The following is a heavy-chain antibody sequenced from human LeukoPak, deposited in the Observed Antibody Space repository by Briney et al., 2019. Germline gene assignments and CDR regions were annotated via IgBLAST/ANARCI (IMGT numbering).Heavy chain of an antibody. D-gene: IGHD2-15*01. Sequence: SETLSLTCTVSGYSISSGYFWGWIRQTPGKGLEWIGHVYESLSSYYNPSLKSRVTISVDTSKNHFSLKLNSVTAADTAVYYCARDLVVVAATGNWFDPWGQGTLVTVSS. CDR2: VYESLSS. CDR1: GYSISSGYF. J-gene: IGHJ5*02. CDR3: ARDLVVVAATGNWFDP. V-gene: IGHV4-38-2*02.